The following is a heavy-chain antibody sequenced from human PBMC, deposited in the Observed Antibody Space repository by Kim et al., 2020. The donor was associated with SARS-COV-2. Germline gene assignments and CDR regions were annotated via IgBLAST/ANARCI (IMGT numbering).Heavy chain of an antibody. Sequence: ASVKVSCKASGYTFTSYDINWVRQATGQGLEWMGWMNPNSGNTGYAQKFQGRVTMTRNTSISTAYMELSSLRSEDTAVYYCARASSTLLYYYYYMDVWGKGTTVTVSS. V-gene: IGHV1-8*01. J-gene: IGHJ6*03. D-gene: IGHD3-16*01. CDR2: MNPNSGNT. CDR3: ARASSTLLYYYYYMDV. CDR1: GYTFTSYD.